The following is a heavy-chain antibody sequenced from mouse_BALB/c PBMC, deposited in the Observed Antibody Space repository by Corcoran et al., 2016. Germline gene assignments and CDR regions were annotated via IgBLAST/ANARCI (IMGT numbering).Heavy chain of an antibody. D-gene: IGHD2-2*01. CDR3: AREVPGGYPFDY. Sequence: EVQLQQSGPALVKPGASVKMSCKASGYTFTSYVMHWVKLKPGQGLEWIGYIYPYNDNTKYSEEFKGKATLTSDKSSSTAYMELRSLTSEDSAVYYCAREVPGGYPFDYWGQGTTLTVSS. J-gene: IGHJ2*01. V-gene: IGHV1S136*01. CDR1: GYTFTSYV. CDR2: IYPYNDNT.